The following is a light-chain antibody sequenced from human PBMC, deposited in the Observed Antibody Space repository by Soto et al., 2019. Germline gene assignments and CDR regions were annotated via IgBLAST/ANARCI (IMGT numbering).Light chain of an antibody. CDR1: QSVSIH. V-gene: IGKV3-15*01. J-gene: IGKJ5*01. CDR3: QQYSNWPPIT. Sequence: ETVLTQSPGTLSVSLGERATLSCRASQSVSIHLAWYKQKPGQAPRLLIYDTSTRATGITARFSGSGSGTEFTLTISSLQSEDFAVYYCQQYSNWPPITFGQGTRLEIK. CDR2: DTS.